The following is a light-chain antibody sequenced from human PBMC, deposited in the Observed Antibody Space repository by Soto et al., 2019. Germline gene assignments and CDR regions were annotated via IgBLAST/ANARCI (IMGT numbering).Light chain of an antibody. Sequence: DIQMTQSPSTLSASVGDRVTITCRASQSISTWLAWYQQKPGKAPKLLIYDASSLESGVPSSFSGSDSGTEFTLTISSLQPEDFASYYCQQYNSYSTFGQGTKVEIK. V-gene: IGKV1-5*01. CDR2: DAS. CDR1: QSISTW. J-gene: IGKJ1*01. CDR3: QQYNSYST.